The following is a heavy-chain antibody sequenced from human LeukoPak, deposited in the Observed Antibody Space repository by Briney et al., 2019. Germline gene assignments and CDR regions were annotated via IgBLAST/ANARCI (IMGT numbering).Heavy chain of an antibody. CDR1: GYTFTSYD. V-gene: IGHV1-8*01. CDR2: MNHNSGNT. J-gene: IGHJ5*02. Sequence: GASVKVSCKASGYTFTSYDINWVRQATGQGLEWMGWMNHNSGNTGYAQKFQGRVTMTRNTSISTAYMELSSLRSEDTAVYYCARLRMVTNWFDPWGQGTLVTVSS. CDR3: ARLRMVTNWFDP. D-gene: IGHD5-18*01.